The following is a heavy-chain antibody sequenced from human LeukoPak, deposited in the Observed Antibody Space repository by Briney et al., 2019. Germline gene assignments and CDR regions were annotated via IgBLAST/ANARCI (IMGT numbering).Heavy chain of an antibody. CDR1: GFTFSSFA. Sequence: PGGSLRLSCAASGFTFSSFAMSWGPQAPGKGLEWVSAIIGSGGSTYYADSVKGRFTISRDNSKNTLYLQMNTLRAEDTAVYYSAKDGGYDLYYYYMDVWGKGTTVTVSS. CDR3: AKDGGYDLYYYYMDV. CDR2: IIGSGGST. V-gene: IGHV3-23*01. D-gene: IGHD3-3*01. J-gene: IGHJ6*03.